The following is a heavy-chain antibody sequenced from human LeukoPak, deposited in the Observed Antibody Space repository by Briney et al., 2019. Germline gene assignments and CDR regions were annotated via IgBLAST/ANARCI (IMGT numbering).Heavy chain of an antibody. D-gene: IGHD3-22*01. Sequence: KPSETLSLTCTVSGGSISSYYWSWIRQPPGKGLEWIGYIYYSGSTNYNPSLKSRVTISVDTSKNQFSLKLSSVTAADTAVYYCARAAVDSSGYNAIDYWGQGTLVTVSS. CDR2: IYYSGST. CDR1: GGSISSYY. CDR3: ARAAVDSSGYNAIDY. V-gene: IGHV4-59*01. J-gene: IGHJ4*02.